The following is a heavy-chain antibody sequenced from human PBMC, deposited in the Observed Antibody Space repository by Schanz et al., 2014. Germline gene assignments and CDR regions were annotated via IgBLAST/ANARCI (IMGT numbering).Heavy chain of an antibody. D-gene: IGHD4-17*01. Sequence: QVQLQESGPGLVKPSQTLSLTCTVSGGSISSGGYYWGWIRQHPGKGLEWIGFISYSGSTYYNPSLKSRVTISVDTSKSQFSLNLSSATAADTAVYYCARDRGHGDLPGDIWGQGTMVTVSS. CDR1: GGSISSGGYY. J-gene: IGHJ3*02. CDR3: ARDRGHGDLPGDI. CDR2: ISYSGST. V-gene: IGHV4-31*03.